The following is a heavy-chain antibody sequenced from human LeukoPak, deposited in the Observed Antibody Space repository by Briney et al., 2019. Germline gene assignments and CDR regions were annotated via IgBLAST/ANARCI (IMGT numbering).Heavy chain of an antibody. CDR3: VRDNLAYCGGDCRYDAFDI. Sequence: SVKVSCKASGGTFSSYAISWVRQAPGQGLEWMGGIIPIFGTANYAQKFQGRVTITADESTSTAYMELSSLRSEDTAVYYCVRDNLAYCGGDCRYDAFDIWGQGTMVTVSS. D-gene: IGHD2-21*02. V-gene: IGHV1-69*13. CDR2: IIPIFGTA. CDR1: GGTFSSYA. J-gene: IGHJ3*02.